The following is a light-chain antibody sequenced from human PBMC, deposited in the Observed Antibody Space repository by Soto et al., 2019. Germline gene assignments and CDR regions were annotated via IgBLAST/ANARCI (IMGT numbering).Light chain of an antibody. CDR3: SSHSSSSTLYV. CDR1: SSDVGGHNY. V-gene: IGLV2-14*03. Sequence: QSALTQPASVSGSPGQSITISCAGTSSDVGGHNYVSWYQQHPGKAPKLIIYDVNNRPSGVSNRFSGSKSGNTASLTISGLQDEDDADYCCSSHSSSSTLYVFGTGTKVTVL. CDR2: DVN. J-gene: IGLJ1*01.